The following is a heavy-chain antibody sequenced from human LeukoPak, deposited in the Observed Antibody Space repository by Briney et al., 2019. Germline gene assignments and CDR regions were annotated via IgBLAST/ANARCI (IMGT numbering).Heavy chain of an antibody. J-gene: IGHJ2*01. CDR3: ARQVMSTVTASVYWYFDL. D-gene: IGHD4-17*01. V-gene: IGHV5-51*01. Sequence: GESLKISCKGSGYTFTNYWIGWVRQMPGKGLEWMGNIHPGDSDTRYSPSFQGQVTISADKSINTAYLQWSSLKASDTAMYYCARQVMSTVTASVYWYFDLWGRGTLVTVSS. CDR1: GYTFTNYW. CDR2: IHPGDSDT.